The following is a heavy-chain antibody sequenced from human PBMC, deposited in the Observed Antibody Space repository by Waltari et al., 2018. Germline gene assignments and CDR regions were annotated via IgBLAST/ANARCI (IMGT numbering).Heavy chain of an antibody. Sequence: QVQLVQSGAEVKKPGASVKVSCKASGYTFTGYYMHWVRQAPGQGLEWRGWINPNSGGTNYAQKFQGRVTMTRDTSISTAYMELSRLRSDDTAVYYCARDPDYYDSSGYEPDYWGQGTLVTVSS. D-gene: IGHD3-22*01. V-gene: IGHV1-2*02. CDR3: ARDPDYYDSSGYEPDY. J-gene: IGHJ4*02. CDR1: GYTFTGYY. CDR2: INPNSGGT.